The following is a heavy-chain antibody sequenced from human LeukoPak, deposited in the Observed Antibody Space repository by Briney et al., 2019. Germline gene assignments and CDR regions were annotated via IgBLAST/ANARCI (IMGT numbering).Heavy chain of an antibody. Sequence: GGSLRLSCAASGFTFSSYWMSWVRQAPGKGLEWVANIKQDGSEKYYVDSVKGRFTISRDNAENSLYLQMNSLRAEDTAVYYCAAGPDYYDSSGCSYWGQGTLVTVSS. D-gene: IGHD3-22*01. V-gene: IGHV3-7*03. CDR1: GFTFSSYW. CDR3: AAGPDYYDSSGCSY. J-gene: IGHJ4*02. CDR2: IKQDGSEK.